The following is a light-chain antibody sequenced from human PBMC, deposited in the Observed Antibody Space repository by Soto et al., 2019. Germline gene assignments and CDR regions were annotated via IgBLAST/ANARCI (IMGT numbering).Light chain of an antibody. CDR2: EVT. CDR1: SSDGGGYNC. J-gene: IGLJ1*01. V-gene: IGLV2-8*01. Sequence: QSALTQPPSASGSPGQSVTISCTGTSSDGGGYNCVSWYQQHPGKVPKLIIYEVTKRPSGVPDRFSGSKSGNTASLTVSGLQAEDEADYYCSSYGGSNNRNVFGTGTKLTVL. CDR3: SSYGGSNNRNV.